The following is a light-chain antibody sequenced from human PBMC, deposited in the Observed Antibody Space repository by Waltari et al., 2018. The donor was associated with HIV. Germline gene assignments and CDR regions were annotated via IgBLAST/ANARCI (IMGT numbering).Light chain of an antibody. J-gene: IGKJ1*01. V-gene: IGKV3-20*01. CDR2: GAS. CDR3: QQYGSSLPTWT. Sequence: EIVLTQSPGTLSLSPGERATLSCRASQSVSSSYLAWYQHKPGQAPRLLIYGASSRATGIPDRFSGSGSGTDFTLTISRLEPEDFAVYYCQQYGSSLPTWTFGQGTKVEIK. CDR1: QSVSSSY.